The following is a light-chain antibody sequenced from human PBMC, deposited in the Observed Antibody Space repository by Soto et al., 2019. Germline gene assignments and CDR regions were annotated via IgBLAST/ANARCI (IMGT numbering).Light chain of an antibody. J-gene: IGLJ2*01. CDR3: QSYDSGPIVI. Sequence: QSVMTQPPSVSAAPGQKVTISCSGSSSNIGGNSVSWYQQLPGTAPKLLIYDDNKRPSGIPDRFSGSKSGTSATLGITGFQTGDEADYYCQSYDSGPIVIFGGGTKLTVL. V-gene: IGLV1-51*01. CDR1: SSNIGGNS. CDR2: DDN.